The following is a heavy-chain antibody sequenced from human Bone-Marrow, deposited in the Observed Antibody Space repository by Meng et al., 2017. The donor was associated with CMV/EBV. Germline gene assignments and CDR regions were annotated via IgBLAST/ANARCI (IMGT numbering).Heavy chain of an antibody. CDR2: MNPNSGNT. V-gene: IGHV1-8*03. Sequence: ASVKVSCKASGYTFTSYDINWVRQATGQGLEWMGWMNPNSGNTGYAQKFRGRVTITRNTSISTAYMELSSLRSEDTAVYYCARNPIAARPNWFDPWGQGTLVTVSS. D-gene: IGHD6-6*01. J-gene: IGHJ5*02. CDR3: ARNPIAARPNWFDP. CDR1: GYTFTSYD.